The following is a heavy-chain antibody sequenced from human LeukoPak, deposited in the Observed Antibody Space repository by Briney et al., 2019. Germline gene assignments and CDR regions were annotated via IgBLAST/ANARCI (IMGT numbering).Heavy chain of an antibody. CDR1: GFTFSSYS. Sequence: PGGSLRLSCAASGFTFSSYSMNWVRQAPGKGLEWIGSIHYSGTTYYNPSLKSRVTISVDTSKNQFSLKLSSVTAADTAVYFCAREGGDSSGYYHDSWGQGTLVTVSS. V-gene: IGHV4-39*07. D-gene: IGHD3-22*01. J-gene: IGHJ4*02. CDR3: AREGGDSSGYYHDS. CDR2: IHYSGTT.